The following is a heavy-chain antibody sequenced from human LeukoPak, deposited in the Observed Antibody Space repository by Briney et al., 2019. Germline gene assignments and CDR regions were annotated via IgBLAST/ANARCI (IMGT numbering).Heavy chain of an antibody. CDR1: GFTFDDYA. CDR3: AKDGFLMTTAYYFDY. Sequence: GGSLRLSCAASGFTFDDYAMHWVRQAPGKGLEWVSGISWNSGSIGYADSVKGRFTISRDNAKNSLYLQMNSLRAEDTALYYCAKDGFLMTTAYYFDYWGQGTLVTVSS. D-gene: IGHD4-17*01. CDR2: ISWNSGSI. J-gene: IGHJ4*02. V-gene: IGHV3-9*01.